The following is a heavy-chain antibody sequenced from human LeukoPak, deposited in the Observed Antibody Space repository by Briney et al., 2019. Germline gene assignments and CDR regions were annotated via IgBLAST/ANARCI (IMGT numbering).Heavy chain of an antibody. V-gene: IGHV3-48*04. CDR1: GFTFSSYA. D-gene: IGHD6-13*01. Sequence: GGSLRLSCAASGFTFSSYAMSWVRQAPGKGLEWVSYISSSGSTIYYADSVKGRFTISRDNAKNSLYLQMNSPRAEDTAVYYCAREGDSSSQLYGFDYWGQGTLVTVSS. CDR2: ISSSGSTI. J-gene: IGHJ4*02. CDR3: AREGDSSSQLYGFDY.